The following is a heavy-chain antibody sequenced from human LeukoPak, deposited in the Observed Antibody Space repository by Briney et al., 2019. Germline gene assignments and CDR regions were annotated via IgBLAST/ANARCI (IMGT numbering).Heavy chain of an antibody. D-gene: IGHD3-3*01. Sequence: PSETLSLTCTVSGGSISSYYWSWIRQPAGKGLEWIGRIYTSGSTNYNPSLKSRVTMSVDTSKNQFSLKLSSVTAADTAAYYCARGDLEWFGHAFDIWGQGTMVTVSS. CDR1: GGSISSYY. J-gene: IGHJ3*02. V-gene: IGHV4-4*07. CDR3: ARGDLEWFGHAFDI. CDR2: IYTSGST.